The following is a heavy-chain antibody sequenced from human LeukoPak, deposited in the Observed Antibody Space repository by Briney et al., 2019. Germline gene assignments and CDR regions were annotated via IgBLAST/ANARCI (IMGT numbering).Heavy chain of an antibody. CDR1: GASISSTTTY. V-gene: IGHV4-39*01. CDR3: ARLKPHFYSSSCLDY. D-gene: IGHD6-13*01. CDR2: IYYSGTT. J-gene: IGHJ4*02. Sequence: SETLSLTCVVSGASISSTTTYWGWIRQSPGKGLEWIGSIYYSGTTYYNPSLKSRVAISVDTSKNQFSLKVRFVTAADTAVYYCARLKPHFYSSSCLDYWGQGTLVTVSS.